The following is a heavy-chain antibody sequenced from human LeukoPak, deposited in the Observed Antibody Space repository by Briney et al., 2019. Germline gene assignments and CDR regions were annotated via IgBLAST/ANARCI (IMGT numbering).Heavy chain of an antibody. V-gene: IGHV1-2*02. D-gene: IGHD6-19*01. CDR2: INPNSGGT. CDR3: AREQWLVRGGGSGWFDP. CDR1: GYTFTGYY. J-gene: IGHJ5*02. Sequence: ASVKVSCKASGYTFTGYYMHWVRQAPGQGLEWMGWINPNSGGTNYALKFQGRVTMTRDTSISTAYMELSRLRSDDTAVYYCAREQWLVRGGGSGWFDPWGQGTLVTVSS.